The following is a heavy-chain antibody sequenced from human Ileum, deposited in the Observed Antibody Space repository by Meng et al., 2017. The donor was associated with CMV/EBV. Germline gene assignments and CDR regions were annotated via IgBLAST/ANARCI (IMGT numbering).Heavy chain of an antibody. J-gene: IGHJ1*01. CDR3: TRDPNQLVREYFQH. Sequence: GESLKISCAASGFTFSSSSMNWVRQAPGKGLEWISYISWSSGIMYYSDSVKGRFTISRDNAKNSLYLQMNSLRGEDTAVYYCTRDPNQLVREYFQHWGQGTPVTGSS. V-gene: IGHV3-48*04. D-gene: IGHD1-14*01. CDR2: ISWSSGIM. CDR1: GFTFSSSS.